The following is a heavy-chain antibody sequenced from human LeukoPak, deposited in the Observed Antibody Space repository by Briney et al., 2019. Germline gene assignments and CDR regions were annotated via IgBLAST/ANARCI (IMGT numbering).Heavy chain of an antibody. CDR2: MNPNSGNT. V-gene: IGHV1-8*03. CDR3: ARGGVPAANFDY. Sequence: ASVKVSCKASGYTFTSYDINWVRQATGQGLEWMGWMNPNSGNTGYAQKFQGRVTITRNTSINTAYMELSSLRSEDTAVYYCARGGVPAANFDYWGQGTLVTVSS. J-gene: IGHJ4*02. CDR1: GYTFTSYD. D-gene: IGHD2-2*01.